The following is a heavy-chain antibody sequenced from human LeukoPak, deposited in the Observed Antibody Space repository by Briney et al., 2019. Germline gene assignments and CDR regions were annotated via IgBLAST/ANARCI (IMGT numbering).Heavy chain of an antibody. CDR1: GGSISSYY. Sequence: PSETLSLTCTVSGGSISSYYWSWIRQPAGKGLEWIGRIYTSGSTNYNPSLKSRVTMPVDTSKNQFSLKLSSVTAADTAVYYCARSADDILPGDNWFDPWGQGTLVTVSS. CDR2: IYTSGST. D-gene: IGHD3-9*01. V-gene: IGHV4-4*07. J-gene: IGHJ5*02. CDR3: ARSADDILPGDNWFDP.